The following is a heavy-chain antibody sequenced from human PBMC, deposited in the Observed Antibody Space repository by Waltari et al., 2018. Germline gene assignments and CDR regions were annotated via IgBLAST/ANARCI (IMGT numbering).Heavy chain of an antibody. CDR1: GYTFTGYY. J-gene: IGHJ3*02. V-gene: IGHV1-2*06. CDR3: AVNYVWGSYRSTGEAFDI. CDR2: INPNSGGT. Sequence: QVQLVQSGAEVKKPGASVKVSCKASGYTFTGYYMHWVRQAPGQGLEWMGRINPNSGGTNYAQKFQGRVTMTRDTSISTAYMELSRLRSGDTAVYYCAVNYVWGSYRSTGEAFDIWGQGTMVTVSS. D-gene: IGHD3-16*02.